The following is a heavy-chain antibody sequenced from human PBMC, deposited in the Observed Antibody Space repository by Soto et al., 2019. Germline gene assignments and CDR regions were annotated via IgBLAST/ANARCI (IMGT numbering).Heavy chain of an antibody. CDR3: ASPHMVRAANSYYYGTDV. CDR1: GYSFTSYW. Sequence: PGESLKISCKGSGYSFTSYWIGWVRQMPGKGLEWMGIIYPGDSDTRYSPSFQGQVTISADKSISTAYLQWSSLKASDTAMYYCASPHMVRAANSYYYGTDVWGQGTTVTVSS. J-gene: IGHJ6*02. V-gene: IGHV5-51*01. CDR2: IYPGDSDT. D-gene: IGHD3-10*01.